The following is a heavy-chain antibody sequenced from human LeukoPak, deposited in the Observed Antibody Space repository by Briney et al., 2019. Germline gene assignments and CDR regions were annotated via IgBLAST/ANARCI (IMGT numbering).Heavy chain of an antibody. CDR1: GFTFSTYG. Sequence: GGSLRLSCAASGFTFSTYGMHWVRRAPGKGLEWVAIIWYDGVNKYYADSVKGRFTISRDNSKNTLYLQMNSLRVEDTAVYYCATEDCATEFDYWGQGTLVTVSS. CDR3: ATEDCATEFDY. V-gene: IGHV3-33*01. CDR2: IWYDGVNK. D-gene: IGHD2-21*02. J-gene: IGHJ4*02.